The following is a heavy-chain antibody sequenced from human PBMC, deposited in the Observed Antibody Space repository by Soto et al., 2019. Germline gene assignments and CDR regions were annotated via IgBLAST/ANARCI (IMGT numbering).Heavy chain of an antibody. V-gene: IGHV1-2*02. Sequence: ASVKVSCKASGYPFTGYYMHWVRQAPGQGLEWMGWINPNSGGTNYAQKFQGRVTMTRDTSISTAYMELSRLRSDDTAVYYCAAVLVVDYGDYGWVDPWGQGTLVTVSS. D-gene: IGHD4-17*01. J-gene: IGHJ5*02. CDR1: GYPFTGYY. CDR2: INPNSGGT. CDR3: AAVLVVDYGDYGWVDP.